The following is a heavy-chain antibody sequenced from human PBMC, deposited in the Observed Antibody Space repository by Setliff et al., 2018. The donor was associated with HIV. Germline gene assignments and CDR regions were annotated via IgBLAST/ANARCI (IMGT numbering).Heavy chain of an antibody. CDR3: ASGRGIYGSGALEAYDI. D-gene: IGHD3-10*01. CDR1: GYTFNNYG. V-gene: IGHV1-18*01. J-gene: IGHJ3*02. CDR2: ISGYGNR. Sequence: ASVKVSCKASGYTFNNYGVMWVRQAPGQGLEWMGWISGYGNRKYAQKFEGRLTVTTDTSTSTAYMELRTLRSDETAVYFCASGRGIYGSGALEAYDIWGQGTMVTVSS.